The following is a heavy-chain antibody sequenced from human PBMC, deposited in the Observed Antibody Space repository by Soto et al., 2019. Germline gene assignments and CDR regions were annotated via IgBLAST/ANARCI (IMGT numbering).Heavy chain of an antibody. V-gene: IGHV3-74*01. CDR2: ITIDGRDT. CDR1: GYPLSDHW. Sequence: GGSLRLSCAASGYPLSDHWLHWVRHVPGQGLMWVSPITIDGRDTRYADSVKGRFTISRVNARTSLYLQMDRPRAQETAQYYSARGRHYAMDVWGQGTTVTVSS. CDR3: ARGRHYAMDV. J-gene: IGHJ6*02.